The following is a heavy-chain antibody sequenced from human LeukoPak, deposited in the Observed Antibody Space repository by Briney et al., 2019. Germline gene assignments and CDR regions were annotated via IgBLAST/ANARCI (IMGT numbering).Heavy chain of an antibody. J-gene: IGHJ4*02. CDR3: ARDRGSSSYDY. D-gene: IGHD6-13*01. Sequence: SVKVSCKASGGTFISYAISWVRQAPGQGLEWMGGIIPIFGTANYAQKFHGRVTITADKSTSTAYMEMSSLRSEDTAVYYCARDRGSSSYDYWGQGTLVTVSS. V-gene: IGHV1-69*06. CDR1: GGTFISYA. CDR2: IIPIFGTA.